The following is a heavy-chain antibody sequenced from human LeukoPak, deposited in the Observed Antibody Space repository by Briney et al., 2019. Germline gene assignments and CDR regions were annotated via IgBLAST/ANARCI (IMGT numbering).Heavy chain of an antibody. J-gene: IGHJ3*02. CDR1: GFTFSSYA. CDR3: AKMAYYYDSSGYDDALDS. Sequence: GGSLRLSCAASGFTFSSYAMSWVRQAPGKGLEWVSAISGSGGSTYYADSVKGRFTISRDNSKNTLYLQMNSLRAEDTAVYYCAKMAYYYDSSGYDDALDSRGQGTMVPVSS. CDR2: ISGSGGST. V-gene: IGHV3-23*01. D-gene: IGHD3-22*01.